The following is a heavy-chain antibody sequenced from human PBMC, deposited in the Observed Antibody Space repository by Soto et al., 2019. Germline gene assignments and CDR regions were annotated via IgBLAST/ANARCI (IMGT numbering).Heavy chain of an antibody. CDR1: EFTFSNAW. V-gene: IGHV3-15*01. D-gene: IGHD2-2*01. J-gene: IGHJ3*02. CDR3: TRDQGIVVVPAADACDI. CDR2: STSKTDGGTT. Sequence: EVQLVESGGGLVKPGGSLRLSCAASEFTFSNAWMSWVRQAPGKGLEWVGRSTSKTDGGTTDYAAPVKGRFTISSDDSKNTLYLQMNSLKPEDTAVYYCTRDQGIVVVPAADACDIWGQGTMVTVSS.